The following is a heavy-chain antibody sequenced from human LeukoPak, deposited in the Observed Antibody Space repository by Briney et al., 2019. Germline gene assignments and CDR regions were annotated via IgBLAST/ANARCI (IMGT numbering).Heavy chain of an antibody. CDR1: GYTFTSYC. D-gene: IGHD5-18*01. Sequence: ASVKVSCKASGYTFTSYCIHWVRQAPGQGLEWMGIINPSGGGKTHAQKFQGRVTMTRDMSTSTVYMELSSLRSEDMAMYYCARDGVDTTIIKDYYYYMDVWGKGTTVTVSS. CDR3: ARDGVDTTIIKDYYYYMDV. V-gene: IGHV1-46*01. J-gene: IGHJ6*03. CDR2: INPSGGGK.